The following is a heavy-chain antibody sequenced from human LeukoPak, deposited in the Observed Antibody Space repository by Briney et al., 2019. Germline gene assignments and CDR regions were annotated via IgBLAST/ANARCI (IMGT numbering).Heavy chain of an antibody. Sequence: SETLSLTCAVSAGSISSSNWWSWVRQSPVKGLEWIGEIYLYGTTNYNPSLKSRVTMSVDRSKNQFSLKLSSVTAADTAVYYCARQKWEQQGRDYYFYGLDVWGPGTTVTV. J-gene: IGHJ6*02. CDR2: IYLYGTT. CDR1: AGSISSSNW. CDR3: ARQKWEQQGRDYYFYGLDV. V-gene: IGHV4-4*02. D-gene: IGHD1-26*01.